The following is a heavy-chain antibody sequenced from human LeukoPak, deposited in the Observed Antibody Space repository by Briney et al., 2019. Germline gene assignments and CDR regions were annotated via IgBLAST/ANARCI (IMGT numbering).Heavy chain of an antibody. D-gene: IGHD3-22*01. V-gene: IGHV3-23*05. Sequence: PGGSLRLSCAASGFTFSSYTMSWVRQAPNKGLEWVSTIDGRGSSTFSADSVKGRFTISRDNSKNTLYLHMNNLRVEDTAVYFCAYYDSSGYYYGRLRYWGQGTPVTVSS. CDR1: GFTFSSYT. J-gene: IGHJ4*02. CDR2: IDGRGSST. CDR3: AYYDSSGYYYGRLRY.